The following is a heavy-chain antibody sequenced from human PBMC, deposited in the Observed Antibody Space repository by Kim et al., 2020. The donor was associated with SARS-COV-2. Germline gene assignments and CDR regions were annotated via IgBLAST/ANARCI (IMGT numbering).Heavy chain of an antibody. D-gene: IGHD3-9*01. Sequence: ASVKVSCKASGYPFPSYGINWVRQAPGQGLEWIGWISAYNTNINYAQKLQGRVTLTTDTSTSTAYMELRSLRSDDTAAYYCARVLRDILASYYSAMDVWGQGTTVTVSS. CDR1: GYPFPSYG. J-gene: IGHJ6*02. V-gene: IGHV1-18*01. CDR2: ISAYNTNI. CDR3: ARVLRDILASYYSAMDV.